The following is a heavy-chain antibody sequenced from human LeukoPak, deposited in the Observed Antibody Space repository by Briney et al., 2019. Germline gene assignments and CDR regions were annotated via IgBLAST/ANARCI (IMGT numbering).Heavy chain of an antibody. D-gene: IGHD2-15*01. CDR2: INHSGST. Sequence: SETLSLTCTVSGGSISSYYWSWIRQPPGKELEWIGEINHSGSTNYNPSLKSRVTISVDTSKNQFSLKLSSVTAADTAVYYCARVVGVVVVAATGWFDPWGQGTLVTVSS. CDR3: ARVVGVVVVAATGWFDP. CDR1: GGSISSYY. V-gene: IGHV4-34*01. J-gene: IGHJ5*02.